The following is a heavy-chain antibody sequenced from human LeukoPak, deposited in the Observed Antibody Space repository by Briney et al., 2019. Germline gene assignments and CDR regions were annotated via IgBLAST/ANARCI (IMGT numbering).Heavy chain of an antibody. V-gene: IGHV3-74*01. Sequence: GGSLRLFCAASKFTFSIYWMHWVRQAPGKGLVWVSRIKSDWSTTYYADSVKGRFTISRDNAKNTLYLQMNSLRAEDTAVYYCAREFNTVGNSDYWGQGTLVTVSS. J-gene: IGHJ4*02. D-gene: IGHD3-10*01. CDR3: AREFNTVGNSDY. CDR2: IKSDWSTT. CDR1: KFTFSIYW.